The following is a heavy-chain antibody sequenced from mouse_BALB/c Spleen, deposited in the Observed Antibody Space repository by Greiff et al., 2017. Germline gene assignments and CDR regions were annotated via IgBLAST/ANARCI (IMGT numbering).Heavy chain of an antibody. V-gene: IGHV5-6-4*01. CDR3: QSPYYGSSSGAMDY. D-gene: IGHD1-1*01. CDR1: GFTFSSYT. Sequence: EVQLVESGGGLVKPGGSLKLSCAASGFTFSSYTMSWVRQTPEKRLEWVATISSGGSYTYYPDSVKGRFTISRDNAKNTLYLQMSSLKSEDTAMYYCQSPYYGSSSGAMDYWGQGTSVTVSS. CDR2: ISSGGSYT. J-gene: IGHJ4*01.